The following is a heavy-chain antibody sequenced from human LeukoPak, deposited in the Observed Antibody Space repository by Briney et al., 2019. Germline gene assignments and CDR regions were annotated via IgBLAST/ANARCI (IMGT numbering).Heavy chain of an antibody. D-gene: IGHD6-13*01. J-gene: IGHJ4*02. Sequence: GESLKISCKGSGYSITSYWIAWVRQMPGKGLEWMGIIYPGDSDTRYSPSFQGQVTISADKSISTAYLQWSSLKASDTAMYYCARLGSSSSSPLDSWGQGTLVTVSS. CDR1: GYSITSYW. CDR3: ARLGSSSSSPLDS. CDR2: IYPGDSDT. V-gene: IGHV5-51*01.